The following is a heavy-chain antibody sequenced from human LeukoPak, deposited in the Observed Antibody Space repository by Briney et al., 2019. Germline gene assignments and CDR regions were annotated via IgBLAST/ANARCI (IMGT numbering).Heavy chain of an antibody. V-gene: IGHV1-69*05. D-gene: IGHD6-13*01. CDR2: IIPIFGTA. J-gene: IGHJ4*02. CDR3: ARAIKYSSSWYGLVDY. CDR1: GYTFTSYG. Sequence: SVKFSCKASGYTFTSYGISGVRQAPGQGLEWMGGIIPIFGTANYAQKFQGRVTITTDESTSTAYMELSSLRSEDTAVYYCARAIKYSSSWYGLVDYWGQGTLVTVSS.